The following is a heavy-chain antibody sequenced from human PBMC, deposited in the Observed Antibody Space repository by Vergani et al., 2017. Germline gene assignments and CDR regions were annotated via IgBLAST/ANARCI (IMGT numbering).Heavy chain of an antibody. D-gene: IGHD3-3*01. CDR1: GYTLTELS. J-gene: IGHJ6*02. CDR2: FDPEDGET. V-gene: IGHV1-24*01. CDR3: ATAPRGVFGVVIPSYYYGMDV. Sequence: QVQLVQSGAEVKKPGASVKVSCKVSGYTLTELSMHWVRQAPGKGLEWMGGFDPEDGETIYAQKFQGRVTMTEDTSTDTAYMELSSLRSEDTAVYYCATAPRGVFGVVIPSYYYGMDVWGQGTTVTVSS.